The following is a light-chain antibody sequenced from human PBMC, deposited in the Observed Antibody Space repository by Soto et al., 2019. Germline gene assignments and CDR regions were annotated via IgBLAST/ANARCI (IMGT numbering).Light chain of an antibody. Sequence: DIQMTQSPSYVSASIGDRDTITCRASQGIRSWLAWYQQKPGKAPKLLIYAASSLQSGVPSRFSGSGSGTDFTLTISSLQPEDFATYFCQQANSFPFTFGPGTKVDVK. V-gene: IGKV1-12*01. CDR3: QQANSFPFT. CDR2: AAS. J-gene: IGKJ3*01. CDR1: QGIRSW.